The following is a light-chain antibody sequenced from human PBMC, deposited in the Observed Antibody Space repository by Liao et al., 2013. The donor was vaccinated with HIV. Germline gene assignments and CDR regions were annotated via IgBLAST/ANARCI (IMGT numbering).Light chain of an antibody. CDR1: TLGHKS. J-gene: IGLJ1*01. Sequence: YELTQPPSVSVSPGQTASITCSGATLGHKSPSWYQQRPGQPPVLVIYQGTKRPSGIPERFSGSYSGDTATLTISGTQAMDEADYYCQAWDSNTAYVFGTGTKVSVL. CDR2: QGT. V-gene: IGLV3-1*01. CDR3: QAWDSNTAYV.